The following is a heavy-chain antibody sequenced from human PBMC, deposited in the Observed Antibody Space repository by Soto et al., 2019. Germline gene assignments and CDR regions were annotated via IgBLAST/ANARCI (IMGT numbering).Heavy chain of an antibody. CDR1: GFTFSSYA. D-gene: IGHD2-2*01. CDR2: ISGSGGST. Sequence: GESLKISCAASGFTFSSYAMSWVRQAPGKGLEWVSAISGSGGSTYYADSVKGRFTISRDNSKNTLYLQMNSLRAEDTAVYYCAKPIVVVPAATRNYWGQGTLVTVSS. V-gene: IGHV3-23*01. J-gene: IGHJ4*02. CDR3: AKPIVVVPAATRNY.